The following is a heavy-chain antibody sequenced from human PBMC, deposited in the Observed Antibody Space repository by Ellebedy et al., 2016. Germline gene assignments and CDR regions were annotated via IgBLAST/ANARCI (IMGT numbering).Heavy chain of an antibody. J-gene: IGHJ6*02. Sequence: GGSLRLXCAASGFTFSSYSMNWVRQAPGKGLEWVSFISSSSSYRDYADSVKGRFTISRDNAKNSLYLQMNSLRAEDTAVYYCARGGVGGAARRMDVWGQGTTVTVSS. CDR3: ARGGVGGAARRMDV. CDR2: ISSSSSYR. D-gene: IGHD3-10*01. CDR1: GFTFSSYS. V-gene: IGHV3-21*01.